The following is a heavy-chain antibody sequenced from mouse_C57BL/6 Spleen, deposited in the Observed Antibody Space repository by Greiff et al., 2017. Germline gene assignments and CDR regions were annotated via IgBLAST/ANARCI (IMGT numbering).Heavy chain of an antibody. CDR3: ARWQDY. J-gene: IGHJ2*01. D-gene: IGHD6-1*01. V-gene: IGHV1-82*01. CDR2: IYPGDGDT. Sequence: VKLQEFGPELVKPGASVKISCKASGYAFSSSWMNWVKQRPGKGLEWIGRIYPGDGDTNYNGKFKGKATLTADKSSSTAYMQLSSLTSEDSAVYFCARWQDYWGQGTTLTVSS. CDR1: GYAFSSSW.